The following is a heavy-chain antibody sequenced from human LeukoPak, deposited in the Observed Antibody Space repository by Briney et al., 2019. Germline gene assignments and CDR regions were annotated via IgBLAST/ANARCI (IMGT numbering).Heavy chain of an antibody. D-gene: IGHD3-22*01. CDR3: ATYDSSGYYCHY. CDR2: INHSGST. V-gene: IGHV4-34*01. J-gene: IGHJ4*02. Sequence: SETLSLTCAVYGGSFSGYYWSWLRQPPGKGLEWLGEINHSGSTNYNASLKSRVTISVDTSKNQFSLKLSSVTAADTAVYYCATYDSSGYYCHYWGQGTLVTVSS. CDR1: GGSFSGYY.